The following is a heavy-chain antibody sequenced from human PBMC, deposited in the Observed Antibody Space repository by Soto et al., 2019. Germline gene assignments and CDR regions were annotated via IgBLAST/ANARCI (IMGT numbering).Heavy chain of an antibody. V-gene: IGHV3-23*01. D-gene: IGHD3-10*01. Sequence: EVQLLESGGGLVQPGGSLRLSCAASGFTFSSYAMSWVRQAPGKGLEWVSAISGSGGSTYYADSVKGRFTISRDNSKNTLYLQMNSLRAEDTAVYYCAKDPFEIVYYGSGSTFHYWGQGTLVTVSS. CDR1: GFTFSSYA. CDR2: ISGSGGST. CDR3: AKDPFEIVYYGSGSTFHY. J-gene: IGHJ4*02.